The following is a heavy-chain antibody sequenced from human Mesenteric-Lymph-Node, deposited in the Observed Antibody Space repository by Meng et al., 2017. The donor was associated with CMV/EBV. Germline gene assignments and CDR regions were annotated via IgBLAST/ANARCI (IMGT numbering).Heavy chain of an antibody. CDR2: ISDDGSNK. CDR3: ARSAYSSSYFDL. D-gene: IGHD2-21*01. Sequence: CAASGFTFTTYWIHWVRQAPGKGLEWVALISDDGSNKYYADSVKGRFTISRDNSKSTLSLQMNSLRAEDTAVYYCARSAYSSSYFDLWGRGTLVTVSS. J-gene: IGHJ2*01. V-gene: IGHV3-30*03. CDR1: GFTFTTYW.